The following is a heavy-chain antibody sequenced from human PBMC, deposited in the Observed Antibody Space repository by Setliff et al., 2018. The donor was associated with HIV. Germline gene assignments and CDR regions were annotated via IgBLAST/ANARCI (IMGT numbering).Heavy chain of an antibody. CDR3: AREVTAPYSSSWYFGLDY. CDR2: IYYSGST. Sequence: PSETLSLTCAVYGGSFNGYYWSWIRQPPGKGLEWIGYIYYSGSTYYNPSLKSRVTISVDTSKNQFSLKLGSVTAADTAIYYCAREVTAPYSSSWYFGLDYWGQGTLVTVSS. V-gene: IGHV4-34*01. CDR1: GGSFNGYY. J-gene: IGHJ4*02. D-gene: IGHD6-13*01.